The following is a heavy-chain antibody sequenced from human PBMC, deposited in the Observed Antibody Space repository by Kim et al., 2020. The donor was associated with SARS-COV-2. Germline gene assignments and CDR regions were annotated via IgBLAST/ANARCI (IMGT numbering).Heavy chain of an antibody. V-gene: IGHV3-21*01. J-gene: IGHJ6*02. Sequence: GGSLRLSCAASGFTFSSYSMNWVRQAPGKGLEWVSSISSSSSYIYYADSVKGRFTISRDNAKNSLYLQMNSLRAEDTAVYYCAREVGRYYGSGSYFFTGERDENYGMDVWGQGTTVTVSS. CDR3: AREVGRYYGSGSYFFTGERDENYGMDV. CDR1: GFTFSSYS. D-gene: IGHD3-10*01. CDR2: ISSSSSYI.